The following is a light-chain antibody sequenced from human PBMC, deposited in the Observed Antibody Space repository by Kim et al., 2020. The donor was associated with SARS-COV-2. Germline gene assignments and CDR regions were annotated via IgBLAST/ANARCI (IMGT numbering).Light chain of an antibody. CDR2: GAS. CDR1: QRIRRHP. J-gene: IGKJ2*01. Sequence: LSSGGRANLSCRARQRIRRHPVAWSEQTRGQAPSPLIYGASSRDIGIPDSYSGSGSGTDFSLHISRLDPEDCAVYYCPQYCRSLYIFRQGTNL. CDR3: PQYCRSLYI. V-gene: IGKV3-20*01.